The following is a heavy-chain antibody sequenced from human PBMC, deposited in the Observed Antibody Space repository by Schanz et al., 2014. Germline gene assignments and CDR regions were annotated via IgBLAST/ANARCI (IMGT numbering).Heavy chain of an antibody. D-gene: IGHD3-22*01. Sequence: QVQLVQSGAEVKKPGASVKVSCKASGYTFISYGIKWVRQAPGQGLEWMGWINVGNGNMKYSQKFQGRVAITRDTAASTAYMELTSLRSEDTAVDFCAREVGLYDRGGFDAWGQGTLVTVSS. V-gene: IGHV1-3*01. CDR2: INVGNGNM. CDR3: AREVGLYDRGGFDA. CDR1: GYTFISYG. J-gene: IGHJ5*02.